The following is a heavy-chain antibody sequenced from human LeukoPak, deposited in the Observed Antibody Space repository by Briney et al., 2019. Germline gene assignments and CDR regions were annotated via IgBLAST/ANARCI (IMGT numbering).Heavy chain of an antibody. CDR1: GGTFSIYA. D-gene: IGHD3-22*01. CDR2: IIPIFGTR. Sequence: SVKVSCKASGGTFSIYAISWVRQAPGRGLEWMGRIIPIFGTRNYSQKVQGRVTITTDESTSTAYMELSSLRSEDTAVYYCASRAHYDSSGSFDYWGQGTLVTVSS. CDR3: ASRAHYDSSGSFDY. J-gene: IGHJ4*02. V-gene: IGHV1-69*05.